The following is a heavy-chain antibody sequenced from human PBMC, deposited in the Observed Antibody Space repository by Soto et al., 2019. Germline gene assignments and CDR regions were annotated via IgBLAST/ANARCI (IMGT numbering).Heavy chain of an antibody. CDR3: ARHLRDVSSGRWFDS. Sequence: RGESLKISCKVSGNSFATYWIAWVRQMPGKGLEWMGIIYPDDSQTRFSPSFQGQVTISADKSISTAYLHWSTLRASDTAMYYCARHLRDVSSGRWFDSWGQGTLVTAS. CDR2: IYPDDSQT. J-gene: IGHJ5*01. CDR1: GNSFATYW. V-gene: IGHV5-51*01. D-gene: IGHD3-22*01.